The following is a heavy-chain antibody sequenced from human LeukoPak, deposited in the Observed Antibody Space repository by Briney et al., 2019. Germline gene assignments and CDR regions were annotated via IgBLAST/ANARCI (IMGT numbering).Heavy chain of an antibody. J-gene: IGHJ4*02. CDR2: IRYDGSNK. CDR3: AKRFTEETAVLLWFGDDYFDY. CDR1: GFTFSSYG. D-gene: IGHD3-10*01. V-gene: IGHV3-30*02. Sequence: GGSLRLSCAASGFTFSSYGMHWVRQAPGKGLEWVAFIRYDGSNKYYADSVKGRFTISRDNSKNTLYLQMNSLRAEDTAVYYCAKRFTEETAVLLWFGDDYFDYWGQGTLVTVS.